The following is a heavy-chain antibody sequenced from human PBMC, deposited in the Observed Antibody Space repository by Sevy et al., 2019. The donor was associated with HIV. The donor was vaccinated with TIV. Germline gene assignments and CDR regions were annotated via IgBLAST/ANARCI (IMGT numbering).Heavy chain of an antibody. CDR3: ARDLTTFGVIPDY. Sequence: ASVKVSCKASGYTFNNYYMHWVRQAPGQGLEWMGIINPTGGSTSYAQKFQGRVTITRDTSTSTVYMELSSLRSEDTAVYYCARDLTTFGVIPDYWGQGTLVTVSS. D-gene: IGHD3-3*01. CDR1: GYTFNNYY. J-gene: IGHJ4*02. CDR2: INPTGGST. V-gene: IGHV1-46*02.